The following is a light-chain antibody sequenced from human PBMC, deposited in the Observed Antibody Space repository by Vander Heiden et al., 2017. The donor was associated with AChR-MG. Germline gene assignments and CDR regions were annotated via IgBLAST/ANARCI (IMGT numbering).Light chain of an antibody. V-gene: IGKV1-27*01. CDR1: QGINNY. Sequence: DIQMTQSPSSLSASVGDRVTITCRASQGINNYLAWFQQEPGKVPKLLIYAASTLQSGVPSRFSGSGSGKDFTLKIRRLKTEDVATYYCQNEKSASQKLGQGTKVEIK. CDR3: QNEKSASQK. CDR2: AAS. J-gene: IGKJ1*01.